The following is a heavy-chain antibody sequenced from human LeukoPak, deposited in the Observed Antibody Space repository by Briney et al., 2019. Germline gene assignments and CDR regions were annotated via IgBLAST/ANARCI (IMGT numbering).Heavy chain of an antibody. CDR2: IGSRSDSI. D-gene: IGHD5-12*01. CDR1: GFTFSNYG. CDR3: ARAMRSGYDY. V-gene: IGHV3-48*02. Sequence: GGSLRLSCAASGFTFSNYGMNWVRQAPGKRLEWVSYIGSRSDSIYYADSVKGRFTISRDNAQNSLYLQMNSLRDEDTAVYYCARAMRSGYDYWGQGTLVTVSS. J-gene: IGHJ4*02.